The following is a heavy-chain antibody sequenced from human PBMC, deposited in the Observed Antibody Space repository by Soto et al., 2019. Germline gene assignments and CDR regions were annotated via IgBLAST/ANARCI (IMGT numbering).Heavy chain of an antibody. CDR2: IYDSGSS. Sequence: QLQLQESGSGLVKPSQTLSLTCAVSGGSISSGGSSWSWIRQPPGKGLEWIGYIYDSGSSYYNPSLKSRVTISVHRSRNQFSLRLSSVTAADTAVYYCARATQYYFGASGYPTGPHFAFDIWGQGTMVTVSS. CDR1: GGSISSGGSS. CDR3: ARATQYYFGASGYPTGPHFAFDI. V-gene: IGHV4-30-2*01. J-gene: IGHJ3*02. D-gene: IGHD3-22*01.